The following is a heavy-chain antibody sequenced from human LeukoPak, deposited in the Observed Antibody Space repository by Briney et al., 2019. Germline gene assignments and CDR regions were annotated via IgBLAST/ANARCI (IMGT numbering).Heavy chain of an antibody. CDR1: GFTFSNYW. CDR3: AELGITMIGGV. J-gene: IGHJ6*04. V-gene: IGHV3-7*01. CDR2: IKQDGSEK. D-gene: IGHD3-10*02. Sequence: GGSLRLSCAVSGFTFSNYWMSWVRQAPGKGLEWVANIKQDGSEKYYVDSVEGRFTISRDNAKNSLYLQMNSLRAEDTAVYYCAELGITMIGGVWGKGTTVTISS.